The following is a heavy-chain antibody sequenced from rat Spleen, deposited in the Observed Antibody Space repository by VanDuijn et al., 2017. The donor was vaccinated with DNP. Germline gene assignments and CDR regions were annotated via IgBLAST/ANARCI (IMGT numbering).Heavy chain of an antibody. CDR2: INMGSGGT. Sequence: QVQLQQSGAELAKPGSSVKISCKASGYTFTSYYIGWIRQTTGQGLEFIGYINMGSGGTNYNEKFKGKATLTVDKSSSTAFMQLSSLTPDDSAVYYCATSLTGRAWGQGVMVTVSS. J-gene: IGHJ2*01. V-gene: IGHV1-43*01. CDR1: GYTFTSYY. CDR3: ATSLTGRA. D-gene: IGHD5-1*01.